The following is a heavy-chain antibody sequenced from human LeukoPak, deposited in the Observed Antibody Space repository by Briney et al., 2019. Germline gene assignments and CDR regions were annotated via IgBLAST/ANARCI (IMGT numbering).Heavy chain of an antibody. J-gene: IGHJ3*02. V-gene: IGHV1-3*01. CDR2: INAGNGNT. Sequence: ASVKVSCKASGYTFTSYAMHWVRQAPGQRLEWMGWINAGNGNTKYSQKLQGRVTMTTDTSTSTAYMELRSLRSDDTAVYYCASNYYGSGSWGDAFDIWGQGTMVTVSS. D-gene: IGHD3-10*01. CDR3: ASNYYGSGSWGDAFDI. CDR1: GYTFTSYA.